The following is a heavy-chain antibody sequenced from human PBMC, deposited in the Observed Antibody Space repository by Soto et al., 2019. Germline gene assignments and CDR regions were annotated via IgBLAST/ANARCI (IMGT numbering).Heavy chain of an antibody. Sequence: GASVKVSCKASGYTFIDYFIHWLRQAPGQGLEWMGWINPNSGETKFAQTFQGRVTMTRDTSTSTAYLELNRLRSDDTAMYYCARGDSTDCSNGVCSFFYNHDMDVWGQGTTVTVSS. CDR2: INPNSGET. D-gene: IGHD2-8*01. CDR3: ARGDSTDCSNGVCSFFYNHDMDV. J-gene: IGHJ6*02. V-gene: IGHV1-2*02. CDR1: GYTFIDYF.